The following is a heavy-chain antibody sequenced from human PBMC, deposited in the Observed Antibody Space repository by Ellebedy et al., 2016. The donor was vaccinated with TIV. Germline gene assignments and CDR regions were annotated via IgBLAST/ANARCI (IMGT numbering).Heavy chain of an antibody. Sequence: MPSETLSLTCTVSGGSISSGTYYWGWIRQPPGKGLEWIGTIYYSGSNYRATTYHNPSLRSRVSISVDSSKNQYSLKLSSVTAADTAVYLCVRAPNPPHYYYGMDVWGQGTTVTVSS. CDR3: VRAPNPPHYYYGMDV. CDR1: GGSISSGTYY. D-gene: IGHD2-8*01. V-gene: IGHV4-39*07. CDR2: IYYSGSNYRATT. J-gene: IGHJ6*02.